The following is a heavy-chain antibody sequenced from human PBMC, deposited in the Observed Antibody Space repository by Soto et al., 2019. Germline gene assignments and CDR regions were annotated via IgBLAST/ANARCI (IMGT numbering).Heavy chain of an antibody. Sequence: QITLKESGPTLVKPTQTLTLTCTFSGFSLSTSGVGVGWIRQPPGKALEWLALIYWDDDKRYSPSLKSRLTITNDTSKNQVVLTMTNMDPVDTATYYCAHRLTGTVYFDYWGQGTLVTVSS. CDR2: IYWDDDK. J-gene: IGHJ4*02. D-gene: IGHD1-20*01. CDR3: AHRLTGTVYFDY. V-gene: IGHV2-5*02. CDR1: GFSLSTSGVG.